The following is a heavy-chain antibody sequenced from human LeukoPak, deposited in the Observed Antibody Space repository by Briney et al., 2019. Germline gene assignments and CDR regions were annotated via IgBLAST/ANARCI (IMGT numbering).Heavy chain of an antibody. V-gene: IGHV3-21*01. Sequence: GGSLRLSWAAAGFTFRDYSMKWVRQAGGKGREWVSAISKIVTYIKSAPSVTGRFTVSRDPATTPLFLQMTSLRVEDPAVYFCAREVLIVVQPAANTIDYWGQGTRLTVSS. CDR2: ISKIVTYI. CDR1: GFTFRDYS. D-gene: IGHD2-2*01. J-gene: IGHJ4*02. CDR3: AREVLIVVQPAANTIDY.